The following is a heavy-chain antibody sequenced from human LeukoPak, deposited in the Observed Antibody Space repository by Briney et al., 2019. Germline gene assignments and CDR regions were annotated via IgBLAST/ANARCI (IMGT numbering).Heavy chain of an antibody. J-gene: IGHJ6*03. CDR2: ICRNGGST. CDR3: ARVYVGRPSGVVDYYYMDV. Sequence: GGAPRPSRAAPGFTFSSYAMHSGRPNPGEGVGYVSAICRNGGSTYYARSVKGRFTICRDNSKNKLYLQMGSLRAEDMAVYYCARVYVGRPSGVVDYYYMDVWGKGTTVTVSS. D-gene: IGHD2-21*01. CDR1: GFTFSSYA. V-gene: IGHV3-64*01.